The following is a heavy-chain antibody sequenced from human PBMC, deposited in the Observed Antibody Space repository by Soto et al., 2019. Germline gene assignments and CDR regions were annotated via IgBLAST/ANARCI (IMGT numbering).Heavy chain of an antibody. CDR3: AKVAGSGWPVVDF. D-gene: IGHD6-19*01. V-gene: IGHV3-23*01. Sequence: EVQLLETGGDLVQPGGSLRLSCAASGFTFSTYAMNWVRQAPGKGLEWVSGISVSGGSTYYADTVKGRFTISRDNSKKTLNLQMSSLRAEDTAVYYCAKVAGSGWPVVDFWGQGTLVNVSS. CDR1: GFTFSTYA. J-gene: IGHJ4*02. CDR2: ISVSGGST.